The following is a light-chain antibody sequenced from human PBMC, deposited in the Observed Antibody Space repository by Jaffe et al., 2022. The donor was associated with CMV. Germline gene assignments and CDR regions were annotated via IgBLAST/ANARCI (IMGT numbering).Light chain of an antibody. CDR2: GAS. Sequence: ILTQSPGILSLPPGERATLSCRASQSVSSDYFAWYRQRPGQAPRLLIYGASTRATGIPDRFSASGSGTDFTLTISRLEPEDFAVYYCQQYGSSPNTFGPGTKLEIK. CDR1: QSVSSDY. J-gene: IGKJ2*01. V-gene: IGKV3-20*01. CDR3: QQYGSSPNT.